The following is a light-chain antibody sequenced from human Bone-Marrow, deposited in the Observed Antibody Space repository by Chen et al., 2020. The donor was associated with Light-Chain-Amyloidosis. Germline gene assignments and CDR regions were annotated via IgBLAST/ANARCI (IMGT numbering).Light chain of an antibody. CDR2: DDS. CDR3: QVWDRSSDRPV. Sequence: SYVLTHPSSVSVAPGHDAPIACGGNNIGSPSMHGYQQTPGQAPLLVVYDDSDRPSGIPERLSGSNSGNTATLTISRVEAGDEADYYCQVWDRSSDRPVFGGGTKLTVL. CDR1: NIGSPS. J-gene: IGLJ3*02. V-gene: IGLV3-21*02.